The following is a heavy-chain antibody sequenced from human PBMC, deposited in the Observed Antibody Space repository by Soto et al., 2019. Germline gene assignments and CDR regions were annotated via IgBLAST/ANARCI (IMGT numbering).Heavy chain of an antibody. CDR3: GRGPSPRAPAGGTPYYYAMEV. CDR2: MNPINGAT. J-gene: IGHJ6*02. Sequence: ASVKVSCKASGYDFTAYDINWVRQASGQGLEWREWMNPINGATGTARRFQGRVSMNRNTAPGTAYLELTSLRSDDTAVYYCGRGPSPRAPAGGTPYYYAMEVWGQGTTVTVSS. CDR1: GYDFTAYD. D-gene: IGHD3-16*01. V-gene: IGHV1-8*02.